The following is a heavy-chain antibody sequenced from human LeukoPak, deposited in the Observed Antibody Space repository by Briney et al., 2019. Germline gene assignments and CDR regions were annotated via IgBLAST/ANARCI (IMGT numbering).Heavy chain of an antibody. CDR1: GVTFSSYA. J-gene: IGHJ4*02. V-gene: IGHV3-23*01. Sequence: GGSLRLSCAASGVTFSSYAMSWVRQAPGKGLEWVSVISGGGASTYYAHSVKGRFTISRDNSKNTLYLQMNSLRAADTAVSYCAKVRFGVTARYYFDDWGQGTLVTVSS. CDR3: AKVRFGVTARYYFDD. CDR2: ISGGGAST. D-gene: IGHD3-10*01.